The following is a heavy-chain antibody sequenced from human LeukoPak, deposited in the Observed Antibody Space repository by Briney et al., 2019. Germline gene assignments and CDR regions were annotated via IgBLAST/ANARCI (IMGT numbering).Heavy chain of an antibody. CDR3: ASSIVGANNWFDP. CDR2: IYYSGST. CDR1: GGSISSYY. Sequence: SETLSLTCTVSGGSISSYYWSWIRQPAGKGLEWIGYIYYSGSTNYNPSLKSRVTISVDTSKYQFSLKLSSVTAADTAVYYCASSIVGANNWFDPWGQGTLVTVSS. J-gene: IGHJ5*02. D-gene: IGHD1-26*01. V-gene: IGHV4-59*01.